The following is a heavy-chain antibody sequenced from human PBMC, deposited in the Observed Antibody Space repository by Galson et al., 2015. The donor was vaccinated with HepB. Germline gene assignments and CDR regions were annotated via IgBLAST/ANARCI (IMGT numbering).Heavy chain of an antibody. J-gene: IGHJ4*02. V-gene: IGHV3-64D*06. CDR2: ISSNGGST. Sequence: SLRLSCAASGFTFSSYAMHWVRQAPGKGLEYVSAISSNGGSTYHADSVKGRFTISRDNSKNTLYLQMSSLRAEDTAVYYCVKDPGGAAAGTGWGYLDYWGQGTLVTVSS. D-gene: IGHD6-13*01. CDR1: GFTFSSYA. CDR3: VKDPGGAAAGTGWGYLDY.